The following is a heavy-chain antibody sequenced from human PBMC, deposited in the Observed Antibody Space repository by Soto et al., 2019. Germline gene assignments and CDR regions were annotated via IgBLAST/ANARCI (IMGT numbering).Heavy chain of an antibody. V-gene: IGHV4-59*01. CDR2: IYYSGST. CDR1: GGSISSYY. Sequence: QMQLQESGPGLVKPSETLSLTCTVSGGSISSYYWSWIRQPPGKGLEWIGYIYYSGSTNYNPSLKSRVTISVDTSKNQFSLKLSSVTAADTAVYYYARTSRKNNWFDPWGQGTLVTVSS. J-gene: IGHJ5*02. CDR3: ARTSRKNNWFDP.